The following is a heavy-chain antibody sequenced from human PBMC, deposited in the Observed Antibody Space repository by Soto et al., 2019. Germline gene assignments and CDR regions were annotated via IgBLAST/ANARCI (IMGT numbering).Heavy chain of an antibody. Sequence: QVQLQESGPGLVKPSETLSLTCTVSGGSITRGGYYWSWIRQHPGKGLEWIGYLYNSGTTYYNPSLKRRVPISVDTSKNQFSLKLTSVTAADTAVYYCARDPAPWGQGTLVTVSS. CDR1: GGSITRGGYY. CDR3: ARDPAP. J-gene: IGHJ5*02. CDR2: LYNSGTT. V-gene: IGHV4-31*03.